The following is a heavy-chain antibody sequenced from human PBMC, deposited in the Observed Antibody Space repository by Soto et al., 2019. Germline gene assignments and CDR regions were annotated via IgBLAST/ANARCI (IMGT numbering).Heavy chain of an antibody. CDR3: AREVTVFGVIIPTPMDV. Sequence: GGSLRLSCAASGFTFTSYAMSWVRQAPGKGLEWVSAITSGGGSTAYYADSVKGRFTISRDNSNNTVFLQMNSLRAEDTAVYYCAREVTVFGVIIPTPMDVWGQGTTVTVSS. CDR1: GFTFTSYA. V-gene: IGHV3-23*01. D-gene: IGHD3-3*01. J-gene: IGHJ6*02. CDR2: TSGGGSTA.